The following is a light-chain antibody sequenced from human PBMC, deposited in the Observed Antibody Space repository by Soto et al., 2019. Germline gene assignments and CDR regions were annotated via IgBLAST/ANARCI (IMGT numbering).Light chain of an antibody. J-gene: IGLJ3*02. CDR2: DVF. CDR3: SSLAGSYNLV. CDR1: SNDNGAYNY. V-gene: IGLV2-11*01. Sequence: QSALTQPRSVSGSPGQAVTISCTGTSNDNGAYNYVFWYQQYPGKSPKLIIYDVFKRPSGVPARFSASKSGNTASLTITGLQTEDEADYHCSSLAGSYNLVFGGGTKVTVL.